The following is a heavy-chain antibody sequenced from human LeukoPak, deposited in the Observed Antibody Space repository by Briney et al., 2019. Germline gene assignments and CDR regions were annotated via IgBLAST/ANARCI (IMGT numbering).Heavy chain of an antibody. CDR2: IYSGGRT. J-gene: IGHJ3*02. Sequence: GGSLRLSCAASGFTVSSNYMSWVRQAPGKGLEWVSVIYSGGRTYYSDSVMGRFTISRDNSKNTLYLQMNSLRAEDTAVYYYARVTYYYDSSGYDAFDIWGQGTMVTVSS. CDR3: ARVTYYYDSSGYDAFDI. CDR1: GFTVSSNY. D-gene: IGHD3-22*01. V-gene: IGHV3-66*02.